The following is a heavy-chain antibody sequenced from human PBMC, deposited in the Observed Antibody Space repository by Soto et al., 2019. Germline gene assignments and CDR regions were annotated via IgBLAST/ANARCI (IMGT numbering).Heavy chain of an antibody. Sequence: SLRLSCAASGFTFSSYWMTWVRQAPGKGLEWVANIKQDGSETYYVDSVKGRFTISRDNAKNSLYLQMSSLRAEDTAVYYCARDSVFYDSTGDFDYWGQGSVVTVS. CDR2: IKQDGSET. D-gene: IGHD3-22*01. V-gene: IGHV3-7*01. J-gene: IGHJ4*02. CDR3: ARDSVFYDSTGDFDY. CDR1: GFTFSSYW.